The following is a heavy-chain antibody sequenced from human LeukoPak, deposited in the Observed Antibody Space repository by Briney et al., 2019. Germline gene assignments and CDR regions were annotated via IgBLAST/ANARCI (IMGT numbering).Heavy chain of an antibody. Sequence: ASVKVSCKASGYTFTSYYMHWVRQAPGQGLEWMGIINPSGGSTSYAQKFQGRVTMTRDTSTSTVYMELSSLRSEDTAVYYCARAPRAAYCYDSSGYGEGAFDIWGQGTMVTVSS. D-gene: IGHD3-22*01. CDR1: GYTFTSYY. V-gene: IGHV1-46*01. CDR2: INPSGGST. CDR3: ARAPRAAYCYDSSGYGEGAFDI. J-gene: IGHJ3*02.